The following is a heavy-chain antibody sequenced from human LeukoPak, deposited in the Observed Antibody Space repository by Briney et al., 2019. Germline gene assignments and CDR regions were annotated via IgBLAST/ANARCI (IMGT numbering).Heavy chain of an antibody. J-gene: IGHJ4*02. CDR3: ARAYGTSWYYFDY. D-gene: IGHD6-13*01. V-gene: IGHV1-2*02. CDR1: GYPFTSYG. CDR2: INPNSGGT. Sequence: ASVKVSCKASGYPFTSYGLSWVRQAPGQGLEWMGWINPNSGGTNYAQKFQGRVTMTRDTSISTAYMELTRLRSDDTAVYYCARAYGTSWYYFDYWGQGTLVTVSS.